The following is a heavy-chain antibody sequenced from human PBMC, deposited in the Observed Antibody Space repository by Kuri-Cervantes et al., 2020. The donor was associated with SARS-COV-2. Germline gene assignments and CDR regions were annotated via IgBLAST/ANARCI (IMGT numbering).Heavy chain of an antibody. CDR1: GFTFNTYA. V-gene: IGHV3-21*01. J-gene: IGHJ5*02. CDR3: ASEDSGSYFRGRGMLDP. Sequence: GESLKISCAASGFTFNTYAMSWVRQAPGKGLEWVSSISSSSSYIYYADSVKGRFTISRDNAKNSLYLQMNSLRAEDTAVYYCASEDSGSYFRGRGMLDPWGQGTLVTVSS. CDR2: ISSSSSYI. D-gene: IGHD1-26*01.